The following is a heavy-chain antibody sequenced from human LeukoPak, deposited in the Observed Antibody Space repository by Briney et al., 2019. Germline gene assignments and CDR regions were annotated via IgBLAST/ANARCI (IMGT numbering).Heavy chain of an antibody. V-gene: IGHV4-39*01. CDR3: ARYSAFYRYMDV. Sequence: SETLSLTCTVSGGPISSSTYYWGWIRQPPGKGLEWIGTFYYDGSTYYSPSLHSRVTISVGTSKDQFSLKVRSVTAADTAVYYCARYSAFYRYMDVWGEGTTVTVSS. CDR2: FYYDGST. CDR1: GGPISSSTYY. D-gene: IGHD4-11*01. J-gene: IGHJ6*03.